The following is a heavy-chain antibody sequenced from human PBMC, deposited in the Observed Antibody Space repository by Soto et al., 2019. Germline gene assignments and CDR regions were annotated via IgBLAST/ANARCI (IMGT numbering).Heavy chain of an antibody. Sequence: KTXGTLSLTCTVSGGSISSYYWSWIRQPPGKGLEWIGYIYYSGSINYNPSLKSRVIISVDTSKSQFSLKLSSVTAADTAVYYCARGVDRQWADYWGQGTLVTVSS. D-gene: IGHD6-19*01. CDR1: GGSISSYY. CDR2: IYYSGSI. J-gene: IGHJ4*02. V-gene: IGHV4-59*01. CDR3: ARGVDRQWADY.